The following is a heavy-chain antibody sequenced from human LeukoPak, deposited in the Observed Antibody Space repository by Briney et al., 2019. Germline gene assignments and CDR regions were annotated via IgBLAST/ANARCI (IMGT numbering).Heavy chain of an antibody. D-gene: IGHD2-2*01. V-gene: IGHV3-48*01. J-gene: IGHJ6*03. CDR3: AKDGPPVVPGSIYYYYYMDV. Sequence: GGTLRLSCAAARFTFSSYDMNWLRPAPGQGLEWVSYTIPSSTRIDYAASVRGRFTISRDNSKSTLYLQMNSLRPEDTAMYYCAKDGPPVVPGSIYYYYYMDVWGKGTTVTVSS. CDR1: RFTFSSYD. CDR2: TIPSSTRI.